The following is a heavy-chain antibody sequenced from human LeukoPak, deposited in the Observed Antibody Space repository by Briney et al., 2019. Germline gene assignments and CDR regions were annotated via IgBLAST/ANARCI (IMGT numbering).Heavy chain of an antibody. CDR1: GGSISSYY. J-gene: IGHJ2*01. Sequence: SETLSLTCTVSGGSISSYYWSWIRQPPGRGLEWIGYIYYSGSTNYNPSLKSRVTISVDTSKNQFSLKLSSVTAADTAVYYCAFLKRGYSYGYDWYFDLWGRGTLVTVSS. D-gene: IGHD5-18*01. V-gene: IGHV4-59*01. CDR3: AFLKRGYSYGYDWYFDL. CDR2: IYYSGST.